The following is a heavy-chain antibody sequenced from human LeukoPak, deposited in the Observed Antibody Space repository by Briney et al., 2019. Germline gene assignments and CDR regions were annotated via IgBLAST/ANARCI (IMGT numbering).Heavy chain of an antibody. V-gene: IGHV4-59*01. Sequence: PSETLSLTCTVSGGSISSYYWTWIRQPPGKGLEWIGYIYYSGSTNYNPSLKSRVTISVDTSKNQFSLKLSSVTAADTAVYYCAIDSYCSGSYYFDYWGQGTLVTVSS. J-gene: IGHJ4*02. CDR3: AIDSYCSGSYYFDY. CDR1: GGSISSYY. CDR2: IYYSGST. D-gene: IGHD6-19*01.